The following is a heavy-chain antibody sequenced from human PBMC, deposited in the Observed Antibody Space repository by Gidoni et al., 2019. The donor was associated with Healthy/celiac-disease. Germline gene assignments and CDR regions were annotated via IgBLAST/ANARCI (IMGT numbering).Heavy chain of an antibody. CDR3: ARGAGGSRGYFDL. CDR2: ISSSSSYI. CDR1: GFTFSSYS. Sequence: EVQLVESGGGLVKPGGSLRLSCAASGFTFSSYSMTWVRQAPGKGLEWVSSISSSSSYIYYADSVKGRFTISRDNAKNSLYLQMNSLRAEDTAVYYCARGAGGSRGYFDLWGRGTLVTVSS. D-gene: IGHD2-2*01. J-gene: IGHJ2*01. V-gene: IGHV3-21*01.